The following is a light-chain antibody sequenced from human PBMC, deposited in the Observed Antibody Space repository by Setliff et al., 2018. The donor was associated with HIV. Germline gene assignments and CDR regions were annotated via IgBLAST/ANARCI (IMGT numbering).Light chain of an antibody. Sequence: QSVLAQPASVSGSLGQSITISCTGASRDAGDYDYVSWYQQHPGKVPKLLIYGVSSRPSGVSDRFSGSRTGNTASLTISGLQDDDEADYYCSSYTSTTSYVFGSGTKVTVL. CDR3: SSYTSTTSYV. CDR2: GVS. V-gene: IGLV2-14*01. CDR1: SRDAGDYDY. J-gene: IGLJ1*01.